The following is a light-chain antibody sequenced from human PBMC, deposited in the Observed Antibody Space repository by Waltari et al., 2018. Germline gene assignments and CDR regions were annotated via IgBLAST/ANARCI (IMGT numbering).Light chain of an antibody. J-gene: IGLJ2*01. CDR3: CSYVRGNTLV. Sequence: QSALTQPASVSGSPGQSITISCTGTSSDVGSYNLVSWYQHHPGKAPKLMIYEGSKRPSGVSNRFSGSKSGNTASLTISGLQAEDEADYYCCSYVRGNTLVLGGGTKLTVL. V-gene: IGLV2-23*01. CDR1: SSDVGSYNL. CDR2: EGS.